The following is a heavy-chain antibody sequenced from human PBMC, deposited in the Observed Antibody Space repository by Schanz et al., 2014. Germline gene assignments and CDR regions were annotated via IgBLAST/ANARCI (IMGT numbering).Heavy chain of an antibody. CDR2: LSEGGGGT. CDR1: GFTLSNYA. V-gene: IGHV3-23*01. D-gene: IGHD1-1*01. Sequence: EMQLLESGGGLAQPGGSLRLSCAASGFTLSNYAMSWVRQAPGKGLEWVSALSEGGGGTHYADSVRGRFTISSDSSKNTLYLQMSSLRADDTAVYFCAKIERNEDWGQGTLVIVSS. CDR3: AKIERNED. J-gene: IGHJ4*02.